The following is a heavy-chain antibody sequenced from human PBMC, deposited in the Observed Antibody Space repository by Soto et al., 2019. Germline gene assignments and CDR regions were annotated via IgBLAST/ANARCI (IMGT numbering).Heavy chain of an antibody. CDR1: GYTVTAYH. CDR3: ARAPYSSTSFFFDF. D-gene: IGHD6-6*01. J-gene: IGHJ4*02. CDR2: VNPSLGRA. Sequence: ASVKVSCKTSGYTVTAYHMHWVRQAPGQGLEWMGIVNPSLGRANYAQKFQDRVAMTWDTSINTFYMELTSLRSDDTAVYYCARAPYSSTSFFFDFWGQGTLVTVYS. V-gene: IGHV1-46*01.